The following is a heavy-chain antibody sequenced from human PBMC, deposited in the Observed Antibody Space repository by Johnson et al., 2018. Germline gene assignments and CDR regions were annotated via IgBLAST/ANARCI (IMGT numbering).Heavy chain of an antibody. V-gene: IGHV3-7*01. Sequence: VESGGGLVQPGGSLRLSCAVSGFTFTSSWMSWVRQAPGKGLEWVANINQDGSETHYVDSVRGRFSISRDNAKNSLYLQMNSLRVEDTAVYYCARGNSLASWAQGTKVAVSS. J-gene: IGHJ3*01. CDR2: INQDGSET. CDR3: ARGNSLAS. D-gene: IGHD2/OR15-2a*01. CDR1: GFTFTSSW.